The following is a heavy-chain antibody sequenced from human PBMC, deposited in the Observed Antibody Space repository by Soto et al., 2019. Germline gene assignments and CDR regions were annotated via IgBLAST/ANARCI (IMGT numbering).Heavy chain of an antibody. D-gene: IGHD3-3*01. V-gene: IGHV1-18*01. CDR2: ISTYNGNT. CDR3: ARSGERYDF. Sequence: QVQLVQSGAEVKKPGASVKVSCKASGYTFTNYGISWVRQAPGQGLEWMGWISTYNGNTNYAQNLQDRVTMTTATSTNTVYMELRRLRSDDTAAYYCARSGERYDFWGQGTLVTFSS. J-gene: IGHJ4*02. CDR1: GYTFTNYG.